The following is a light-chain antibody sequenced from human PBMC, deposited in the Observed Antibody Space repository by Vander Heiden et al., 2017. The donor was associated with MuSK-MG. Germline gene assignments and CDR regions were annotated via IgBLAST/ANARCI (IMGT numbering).Light chain of an antibody. V-gene: IGLV3-19*01. Sequence: SSELTQDPAVSVALVQTVRITCQGASLRAYYASWYQQKPGQAPVLVIYGENYRPSGIPDRFSGSSSGNTASLTITGTQAEDEADYYCNSRDSSGNHPSVMFGGGTKLTVL. CDR2: GEN. J-gene: IGLJ3*02. CDR3: NSRDSSGNHPSVM. CDR1: SLRAYY.